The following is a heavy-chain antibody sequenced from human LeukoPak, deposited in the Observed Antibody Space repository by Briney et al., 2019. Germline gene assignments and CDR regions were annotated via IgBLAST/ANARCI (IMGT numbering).Heavy chain of an antibody. CDR2: IIPIFGTA. V-gene: IGHV1-69*06. CDR1: GGTFSSYA. J-gene: IGHJ3*02. Sequence: ASVKVSCKASGGTFSSYAISWVRQAPGQGLEWMGGIIPIFGTANYAQKFQGRVTITADKSTSTAYMELSSLRSEDTAVYYCAVRSELTNAFDIWGQGTMVTVSS. CDR3: AVRSELTNAFDI. D-gene: IGHD1-7*01.